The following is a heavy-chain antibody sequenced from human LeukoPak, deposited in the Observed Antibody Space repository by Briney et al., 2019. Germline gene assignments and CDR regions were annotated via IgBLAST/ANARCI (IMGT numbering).Heavy chain of an antibody. J-gene: IGHJ4*02. CDR3: ARGDSYYYDSSGYSDY. CDR1: GLTVSSNY. Sequence: GGSLRLSCAASGLTVSSNYMSWVRQAPGKGLEWVSIIYSGGSAYYAASLKGRFTISRDNSKNTLYLQMNSLRAEDTAVYYCARGDSYYYDSSGYSDYWGQGTLVTVSS. D-gene: IGHD3-22*01. CDR2: IYSGGSA. V-gene: IGHV3-53*01.